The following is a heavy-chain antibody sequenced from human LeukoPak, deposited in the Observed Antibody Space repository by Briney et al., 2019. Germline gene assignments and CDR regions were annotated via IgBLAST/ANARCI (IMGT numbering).Heavy chain of an antibody. D-gene: IGHD2-2*01. CDR1: GFTFSNAW. CDR2: IKSKTDGGTR. V-gene: IGHV3-15*01. J-gene: IGHJ4*02. CDR3: TTYCSSTSCYPDY. Sequence: GGSLRLSCAASGFTFSNAWMSWVRQAPGKGLEWVGRIKSKTDGGTRDYAAPVKGRFTISRDDSKNTLYLQMNSLKTEDTAVYYCTTYCSSTSCYPDYWGQGTLVTVSS.